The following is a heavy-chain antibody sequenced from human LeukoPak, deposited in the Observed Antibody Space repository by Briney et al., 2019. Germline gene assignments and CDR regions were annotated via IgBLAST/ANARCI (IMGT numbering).Heavy chain of an antibody. D-gene: IGHD2-2*01. CDR1: GYTFTGHY. J-gene: IGHJ3*02. Sequence: ASVTVSCTASGYTFTGHYMHWVRQAPGQGLEWMGWINPDSGGTKYAQKFQGRVTMTRDTSISTAYMELSRLTSDDTAVYYCARVGYCSSTSCYEDAFDIWGQGTMVTVSS. CDR2: INPDSGGT. V-gene: IGHV1-2*02. CDR3: ARVGYCSSTSCYEDAFDI.